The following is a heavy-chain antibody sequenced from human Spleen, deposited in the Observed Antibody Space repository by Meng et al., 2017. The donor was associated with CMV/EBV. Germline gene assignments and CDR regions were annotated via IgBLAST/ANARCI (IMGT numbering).Heavy chain of an antibody. CDR2: IHSSGYT. Sequence: ESLKISCAASGFTFSSYEMNWVRQAPGKGLECIGSIHSSGYTYSNPSLKSRVAFSLDTSKNQFSLKLSSVTAADTAVYYCARDYKFDIRPFDYWGQGTLVTVSS. D-gene: IGHD3-22*01. CDR3: ARDYKFDIRPFDY. J-gene: IGHJ4*02. CDR1: GFTFSSYE. V-gene: IGHV4-38-2*02.